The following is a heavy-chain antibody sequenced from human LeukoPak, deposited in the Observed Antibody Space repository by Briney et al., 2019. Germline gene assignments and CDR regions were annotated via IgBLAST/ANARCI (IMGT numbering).Heavy chain of an antibody. Sequence: ASVKVSCKASGYTFTGYYMHWVRQAPGQGLEWMGWINPNSGGTNYAQKFQGRVTMTRNTSISTAYMELSRLRSDDTAVYYCAAVAGLGNAFDIWGQGTMVTVSS. CDR3: AAVAGLGNAFDI. V-gene: IGHV1-2*02. J-gene: IGHJ3*02. CDR1: GYTFTGYY. CDR2: INPNSGGT. D-gene: IGHD6-19*01.